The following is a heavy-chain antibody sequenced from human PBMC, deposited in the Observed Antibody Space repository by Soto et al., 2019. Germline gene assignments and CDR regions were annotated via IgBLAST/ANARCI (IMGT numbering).Heavy chain of an antibody. D-gene: IGHD2-21*02. CDR2: IGPESGAT. V-gene: IGHV1-2*02. CDR3: GRGRSDQKVFFY. CDR1: GYTFTGHY. Sequence: ASVKVSCKASGYTFTGHYIHWVRQAPEQGPEWMGEIGPESGATRYAQKFQGRVTMTRDMSITTVYMELNNLSPDDTAVYYRGRGRSDQKVFFYWGQGTPVTVSS. J-gene: IGHJ4*02.